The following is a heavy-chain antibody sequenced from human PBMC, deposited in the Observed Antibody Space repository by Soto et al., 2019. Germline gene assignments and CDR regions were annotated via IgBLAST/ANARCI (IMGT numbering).Heavy chain of an antibody. CDR2: INSDGSST. CDR1: GLTFSNYW. D-gene: IGHD6-25*01. V-gene: IGHV3-74*01. J-gene: IGHJ4*02. Sequence: EVQLVESGGGLVQPGGSLRLSCAVSGLTFSNYWMNWVRQAPGKGLVWVSRINSDGSSTDYADSVKGRFTISRDNARNTLYFEMHSLRAEDTALYYCGRVRRIVAAASVDWGQGALVTVSS. CDR3: GRVRRIVAAASVD.